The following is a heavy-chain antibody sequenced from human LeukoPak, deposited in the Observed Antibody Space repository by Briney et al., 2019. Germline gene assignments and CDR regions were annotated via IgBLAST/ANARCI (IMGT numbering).Heavy chain of an antibody. J-gene: IGHJ4*02. CDR1: GGSISSSSYY. CDR3: ASFGWPLRRYFDY. Sequence: SETLSLTCTVSGGSISSSSYYWGWIRQPPGKGLEWIGSIYYSGSTYYNPSLKSRVTISVDTSKNQFSLKLSSVTAADTAVYYCASFGWPLRRYFDYWGQGTLVTVSS. D-gene: IGHD3-16*01. CDR2: IYYSGST. V-gene: IGHV4-39*01.